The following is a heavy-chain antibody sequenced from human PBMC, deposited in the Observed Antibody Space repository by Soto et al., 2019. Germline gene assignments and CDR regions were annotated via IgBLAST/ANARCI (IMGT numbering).Heavy chain of an antibody. V-gene: IGHV1-69*13. J-gene: IGHJ5*02. Sequence: GASVKVSCKASGGTFSSYAISWVRQAPGQGLEWMGGIIPIFGTANYAQKFQGRVTITADESTSTAYMELSSLRSEDTAVYYCARDWERGEGATSGPWFDPWGQGTLVTVSS. CDR2: IIPIFGTA. CDR3: ARDWERGEGATSGPWFDP. D-gene: IGHD1-26*01. CDR1: GGTFSSYA.